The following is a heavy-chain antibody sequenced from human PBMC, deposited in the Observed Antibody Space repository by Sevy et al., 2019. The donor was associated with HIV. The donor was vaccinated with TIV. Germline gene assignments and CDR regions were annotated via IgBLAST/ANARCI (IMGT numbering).Heavy chain of an antibody. D-gene: IGHD2-21*02. CDR2: FDPEDGET. J-gene: IGHJ4*02. V-gene: IGHV1-24*01. CDR1: GYTLTELS. Sequence: ASVKVSCKVSGYTLTELSMHWVRQAPGKGLEWMGGFDPEDGETIYAQKFQGRVTMTEDTSTDTAYMELSSLRPEDTAVYYCATLALYCGGDCPGHFFDYWGQGTLVTVSS. CDR3: ATLALYCGGDCPGHFFDY.